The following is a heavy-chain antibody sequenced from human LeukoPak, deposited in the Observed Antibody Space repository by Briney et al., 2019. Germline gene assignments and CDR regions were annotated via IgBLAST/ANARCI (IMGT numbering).Heavy chain of an antibody. V-gene: IGHV4-34*01. CDR1: GGSFSGYY. CDR2: INHSGST. CDR3: ARDLWFGELN. Sequence: PSDTLSLTCAVYGGSFSGYYWSWIRQPPGKGLEWIGEINHSGSTNYNPSLKSRVTISVDTSKNQFSLKLSSVTAADTAVYYCARDLWFGELNWGQGTLVTVSS. J-gene: IGHJ4*02. D-gene: IGHD3-10*01.